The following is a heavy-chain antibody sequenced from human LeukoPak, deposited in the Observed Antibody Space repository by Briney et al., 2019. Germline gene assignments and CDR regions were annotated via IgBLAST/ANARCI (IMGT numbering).Heavy chain of an antibody. V-gene: IGHV3-30-3*01. Sequence: GGSLRLSCAASGFTFGSYAMHWVRQAPGKGLEWVAVISYDGSNKYYADSVKGRFTISRDNSKNTLYLQMNSLRAEDTAVYYCAKVNDYYYYYGMDVWGQGTTVTVSS. CDR1: GFTFGSYA. J-gene: IGHJ6*02. CDR3: AKVNDYYYYYGMDV. CDR2: ISYDGSNK.